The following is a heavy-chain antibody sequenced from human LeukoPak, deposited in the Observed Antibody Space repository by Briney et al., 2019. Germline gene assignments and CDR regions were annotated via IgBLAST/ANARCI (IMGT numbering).Heavy chain of an antibody. V-gene: IGHV3-30-3*01. Sequence: GGSLRLSCAASGFTFSSYAMHWVRQAPGKGLEWVAVISYDGSNKYYADSVKGRFPISRDNSKNTLYLQMNSLRAEDTAVYYCARAVRYCSGGSCYYYSGMDVWGQGTTVTVSS. CDR2: ISYDGSNK. CDR1: GFTFSSYA. D-gene: IGHD2-15*01. CDR3: ARAVRYCSGGSCYYYSGMDV. J-gene: IGHJ6*02.